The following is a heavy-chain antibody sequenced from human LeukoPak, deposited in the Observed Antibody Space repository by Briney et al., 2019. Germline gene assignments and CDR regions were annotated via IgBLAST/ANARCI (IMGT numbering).Heavy chain of an antibody. CDR1: GGSISSYY. V-gene: IGHV4-59*01. CDR2: IYYSGST. Sequence: PSETLSLTCTVSGGSISSYYWSWIRQPPGKGLEWIGYIYYSGSTNYNPSLKSRVTISLDMSKNQFSLILTSVTAADTAVYYCARRTAMASIPYDYWGQGTLVTVSS. D-gene: IGHD5-18*01. CDR3: ARRTAMASIPYDY. J-gene: IGHJ4*02.